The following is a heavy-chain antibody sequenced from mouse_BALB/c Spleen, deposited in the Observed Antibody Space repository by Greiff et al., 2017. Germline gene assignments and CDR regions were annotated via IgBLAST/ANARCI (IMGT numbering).Heavy chain of an antibody. Sequence: EVQLQQSGPGLVKPSQSLSLTCTVTGYSITSDYAWNWIRQFPGNKLEWMGYISYSGSTSYNPSLKSRISITRDTSKNQFFLQLNSVTTEDTATYYCARWYGYEAWFAYWGQGTLVTVSA. V-gene: IGHV3-2*02. CDR1: GYSITSDYA. J-gene: IGHJ3*01. CDR2: ISYSGST. CDR3: ARWYGYEAWFAY. D-gene: IGHD2-2*01.